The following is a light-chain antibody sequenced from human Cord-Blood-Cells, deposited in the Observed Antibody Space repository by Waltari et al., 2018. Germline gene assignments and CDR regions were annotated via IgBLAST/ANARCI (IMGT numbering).Light chain of an antibody. CDR2: AAS. Sequence: DIQMTQSPSSLSASVGDRVTITCRASQSISSYLNWYQQKPGKAPKLLSYAASSLQSGVPSRFSGSGSGTDCTLTISSLQPEDFATDYCQQSYSTPYTFGQGTKLEIK. CDR1: QSISSY. J-gene: IGKJ2*01. V-gene: IGKV1-39*01. CDR3: QQSYSTPYT.